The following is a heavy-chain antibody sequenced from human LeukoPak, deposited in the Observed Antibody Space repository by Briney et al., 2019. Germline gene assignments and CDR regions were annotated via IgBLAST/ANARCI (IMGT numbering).Heavy chain of an antibody. Sequence: SETLSLTCTVSGGSISSHYWSWMRQPPGKGLEWIGYICYSGSTSYNPSLTSRVTISVDTSKNQFSLKLSSVTAADTAVYYCARVNHSYGYLEGYYYYYMDVWGKGTTVTVSS. CDR3: ARVNHSYGYLEGYYYYYMDV. V-gene: IGHV4-59*11. CDR2: ICYSGST. J-gene: IGHJ6*03. D-gene: IGHD5-18*01. CDR1: GGSISSHY.